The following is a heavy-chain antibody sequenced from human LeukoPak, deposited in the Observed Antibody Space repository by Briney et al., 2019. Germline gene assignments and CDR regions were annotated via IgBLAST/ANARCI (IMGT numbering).Heavy chain of an antibody. CDR1: GFTFSSYA. V-gene: IGHV3-23*01. D-gene: IGHD6-13*01. CDR3: AKDVSAGIAADGFDP. CDR2: ISGSGGST. J-gene: IGHJ5*02. Sequence: GGSLRLSCAASGFTFSSYAMSWVRQAPGKGLEWVPAISGSGGSTYYADSVKGRFTIPRDSSKNTLYLQMNSLRAEDTAVYYCAKDVSAGIAADGFDPWGQGTLVTVPS.